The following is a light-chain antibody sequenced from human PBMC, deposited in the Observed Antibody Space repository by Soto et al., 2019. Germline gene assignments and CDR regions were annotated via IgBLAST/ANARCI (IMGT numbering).Light chain of an antibody. CDR2: AAS. CDR1: QGISTH. Sequence: DIQMTQSPSSLSASVGDRVTITCRASQGISTHLAWFQQKPGKAPKSLIYAASNLQSGVPSRFSGSGSGTDFTLTISSLQPEDFATYYCQQYNSYPITFGQGTRLEIK. J-gene: IGKJ5*01. CDR3: QQYNSYPIT. V-gene: IGKV1-16*01.